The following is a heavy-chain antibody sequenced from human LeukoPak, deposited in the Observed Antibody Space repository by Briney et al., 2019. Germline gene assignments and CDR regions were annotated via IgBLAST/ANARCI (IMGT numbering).Heavy chain of an antibody. D-gene: IGHD2-2*02. J-gene: IGHJ6*02. CDR2: FSGSGGST. Sequence: GGSLRLSCAASGFTFSSYAMSWVRQAPGRGLEWVSAFSGSGGSTYYADSVKGRFTISRDNSKNTLYLQMNSLRAEDTAVYYCAKELGYCSSTSCYSYYGMDVWGQGTTVTVSS. CDR3: AKELGYCSSTSCYSYYGMDV. CDR1: GFTFSSYA. V-gene: IGHV3-23*01.